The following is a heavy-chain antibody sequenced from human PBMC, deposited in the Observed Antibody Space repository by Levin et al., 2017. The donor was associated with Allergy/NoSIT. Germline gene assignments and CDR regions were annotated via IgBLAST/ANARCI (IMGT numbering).Heavy chain of an antibody. V-gene: IGHV4-34*01. CDR3: ARGKFRQGGRFDY. CDR1: GGSFSGYY. CDR2: INHSGST. Sequence: SETLSLTCAVYGGSFSGYYWSWIRQPPGKGLEWIGEINHSGSTNYNPSLKSRVTISVDTSKNQFSLKLSSVTAADTTVYYCARGKFRQGGRFDYWGQGTLVTVSS. D-gene: IGHD3-16*01. J-gene: IGHJ4*02.